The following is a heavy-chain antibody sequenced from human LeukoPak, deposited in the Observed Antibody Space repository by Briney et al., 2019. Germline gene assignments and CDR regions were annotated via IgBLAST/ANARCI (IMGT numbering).Heavy chain of an antibody. Sequence: TGGSLRLSCAASGFTFSSYAMSWVRQAPGKGLEWASAISGSGGSTYYADSVKGRFTISRDNSKNTLYLQMNSLRAEDTAVYYCAKGSEDIVLMVYAIGFDYWGQGTLVTVSS. CDR1: GFTFSSYA. D-gene: IGHD2-8*01. V-gene: IGHV3-23*01. CDR2: ISGSGGST. CDR3: AKGSEDIVLMVYAIGFDY. J-gene: IGHJ4*02.